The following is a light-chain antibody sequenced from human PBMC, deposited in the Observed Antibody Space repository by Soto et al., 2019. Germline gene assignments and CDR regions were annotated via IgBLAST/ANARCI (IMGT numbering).Light chain of an antibody. CDR2: AIS. J-gene: IGKJ1*01. CDR3: QQHSISPWT. CDR1: QSVTSNY. Sequence: EIVLTQSPGTLSLSPGESAALSCRASQSVTSNYLVWYRQKPGQAPRLLIYAISSRAVGIPDRFSGSGSVTDFTLTITILEPEDSAVYYCQQHSISPWTFGQGTRVEI. V-gene: IGKV3-20*01.